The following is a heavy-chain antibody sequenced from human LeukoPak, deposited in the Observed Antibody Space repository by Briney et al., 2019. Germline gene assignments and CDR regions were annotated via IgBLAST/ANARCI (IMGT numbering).Heavy chain of an antibody. Sequence: GGSLRLSWAASGFTFSSYAMSWVRQAPGKGLKWFSAIIRSGGSTYYADSVKGRFTISRDNAKNSLYLQMNSLRAEDTAVYYCARDREYTDYLHNWFDPWGQGTLVTVSS. CDR1: GFTFSSYA. CDR2: IIRSGGST. V-gene: IGHV3-23*01. J-gene: IGHJ5*02. CDR3: ARDREYTDYLHNWFDP. D-gene: IGHD4-11*01.